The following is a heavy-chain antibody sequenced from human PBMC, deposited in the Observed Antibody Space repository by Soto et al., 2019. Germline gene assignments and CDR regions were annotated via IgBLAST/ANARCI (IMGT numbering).Heavy chain of an antibody. Sequence: GESLKISCAASGFTFSSYAMSWVRQAPGKGLEWVSAISGSGGSTYYADSVKGRFTISRDNSKNTLYLQMNSLRAEDTAVYYCAKDGSGYDFYYYMDVWGKGTTVTVSS. CDR1: GFTFSSYA. J-gene: IGHJ6*03. V-gene: IGHV3-23*01. D-gene: IGHD5-12*01. CDR3: AKDGSGYDFYYYMDV. CDR2: ISGSGGST.